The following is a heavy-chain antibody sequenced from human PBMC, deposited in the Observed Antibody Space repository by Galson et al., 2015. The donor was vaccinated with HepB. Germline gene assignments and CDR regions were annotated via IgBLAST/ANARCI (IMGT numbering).Heavy chain of an antibody. V-gene: IGHV1-2*06. CDR1: GYTFTGYY. D-gene: IGHD2-21*02. CDR2: INPNSGGT. J-gene: IGHJ3*02. CDR3: AREKNCGGDCYSDAFDI. Sequence: SVKVSCKASGYTFTGYYMHWVRQAPGQGLEWMGRINPNSGGTNYAQKFQGRVTMTRDTSISTAYMELSRLRSDDTAVYYCAREKNCGGDCYSDAFDIWGQGTMVTVSS.